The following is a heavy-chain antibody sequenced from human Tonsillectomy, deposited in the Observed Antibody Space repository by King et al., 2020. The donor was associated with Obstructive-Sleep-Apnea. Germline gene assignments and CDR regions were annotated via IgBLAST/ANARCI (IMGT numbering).Heavy chain of an antibody. J-gene: IGHJ4*02. V-gene: IGHV4-34*01. CDR2: INHSGST. CDR3: ARAGDIVVVVAAARLTYFDY. D-gene: IGHD2-15*01. Sequence: VQLQQWGAGLLKPSETLSLTCAVYGGSFSGYYWSWIRQPPGKGLEWIGEINHSGSTNYNPSLKSRVTISVDTSKNQFSLKLRSVTAADTAVYYCARAGDIVVVVAAARLTYFDYWGQGTLVTVSS. CDR1: GGSFSGYY.